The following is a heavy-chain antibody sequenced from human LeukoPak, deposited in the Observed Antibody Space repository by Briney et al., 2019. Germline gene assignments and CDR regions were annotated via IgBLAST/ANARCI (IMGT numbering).Heavy chain of an antibody. CDR3: ARHWYSGSSHFDY. CDR2: IYYSGST. D-gene: IGHD1-26*01. CDR1: GGSISSSSYY. V-gene: IGHV4-39*01. Sequence: PSETLSLTCTVSGGSISSSSYYWGWIRQPPGKGLEWIGSIYYSGSTYYNPSLKSRVTISVDTSKNQFSLKLSSVTAADTAVYYCARHWYSGSSHFDYWGQGTLVTVSS. J-gene: IGHJ4*02.